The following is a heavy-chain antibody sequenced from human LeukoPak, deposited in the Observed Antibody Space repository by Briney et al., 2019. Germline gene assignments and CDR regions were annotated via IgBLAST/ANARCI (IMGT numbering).Heavy chain of an antibody. D-gene: IGHD6-19*01. CDR3: ARDPFTSGWYAFDI. J-gene: IGHJ3*02. CDR2: ISGSGGTI. V-gene: IGHV3-23*01. Sequence: QPGGSLRLSSTVSGFTFSSYAMSWVRQAPGQGLEWVSVISGSGGTIYYADSVKGRFTISRDNSKNTLYLQLDSLRAEDTAVFYCARDPFTSGWYAFDIWGQGTMVTVSS. CDR1: GFTFSSYA.